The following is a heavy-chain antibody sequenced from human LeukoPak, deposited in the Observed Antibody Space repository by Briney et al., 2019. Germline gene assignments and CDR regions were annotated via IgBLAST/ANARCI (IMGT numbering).Heavy chain of an antibody. Sequence: GESLKISCKGSGYSFTTYWIGWVRQMPGKGLEWRGIIYPGDSDTRYSPSFQGQVTISADKSISTAYLQWSSLTASDTAMYYCARSPYYYDSTIYFDYWGQGSLVTVSP. CDR2: IYPGDSDT. J-gene: IGHJ4*02. CDR1: GYSFTTYW. D-gene: IGHD3-22*01. CDR3: ARSPYYYDSTIYFDY. V-gene: IGHV5-51*01.